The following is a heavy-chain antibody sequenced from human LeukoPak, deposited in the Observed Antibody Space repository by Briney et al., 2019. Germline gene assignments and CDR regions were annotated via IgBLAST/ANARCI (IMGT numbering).Heavy chain of an antibody. CDR1: GGTFSSYA. Sequence: SVKVSCKASGGTFSSYAISWVRQAPGQGLEWMGRIIPIFGTANYAQKFQGRVTITTDESTSTAYMGLSSLRSEDTAVYYCARGRYYYDSSGYYEEHNFDYWGQGTLVTVSS. D-gene: IGHD3-22*01. V-gene: IGHV1-69*05. J-gene: IGHJ4*02. CDR2: IIPIFGTA. CDR3: ARGRYYYDSSGYYEEHNFDY.